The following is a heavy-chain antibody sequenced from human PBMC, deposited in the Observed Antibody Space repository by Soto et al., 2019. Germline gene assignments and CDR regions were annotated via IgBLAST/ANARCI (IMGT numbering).Heavy chain of an antibody. CDR1: GFTFSSYA. J-gene: IGHJ6*03. Sequence: GGSLRLSCAASGFTFSSYAMSWVRQAPGKGLEWVSAISGSGGSTYYADTVKGRFTIYRDNSKNTQYLQMNSLRAEDTAVYYCAKRNVAARRIPYYYYMDVWGKGTTVTVSS. CDR3: AKRNVAARRIPYYYYMDV. CDR2: ISGSGGST. D-gene: IGHD6-6*01. V-gene: IGHV3-23*01.